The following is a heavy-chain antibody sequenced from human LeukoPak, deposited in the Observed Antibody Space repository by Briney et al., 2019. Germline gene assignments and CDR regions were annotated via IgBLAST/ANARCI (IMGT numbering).Heavy chain of an antibody. Sequence: SETLSLTCAVYGGSFSGYYWSWIRQPPGKGLEWIGEINHSGSTNYNPSLKSRVTISVDTSKNQFSLKLSSVTAADTAVYYCARGFSRGSGSYYYPFDYWGQGTLVTVSS. D-gene: IGHD3-10*01. CDR2: INHSGST. CDR1: GGSFSGYY. J-gene: IGHJ4*01. CDR3: ARGFSRGSGSYYYPFDY. V-gene: IGHV4-34*01.